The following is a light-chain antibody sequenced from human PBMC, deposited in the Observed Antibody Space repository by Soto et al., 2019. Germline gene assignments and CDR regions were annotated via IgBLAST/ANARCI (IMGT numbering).Light chain of an antibody. Sequence: DIQMTKSPSSLSASVGDRVTITCRASQSISSYLNWYQQKPGKAPELLIYAASNLKSGVSSRFSGSGSGTDFTLSISSLQPEDFASYHCQQSYSSPYTFGQGTRLEIK. V-gene: IGKV1-39*01. CDR2: AAS. CDR3: QQSYSSPYT. CDR1: QSISSY. J-gene: IGKJ5*01.